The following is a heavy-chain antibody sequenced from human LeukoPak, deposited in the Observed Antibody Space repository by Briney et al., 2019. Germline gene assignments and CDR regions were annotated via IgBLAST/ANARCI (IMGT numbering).Heavy chain of an antibody. V-gene: IGHV4-61*02. CDR3: ARAVVVVAANWFDP. D-gene: IGHD2-15*01. J-gene: IGHJ5*02. Sequence: SQTLSLTCTVSGGSISSGSYYWRWIRQPAGKGLEWIGRIYTSGSTNYNPSLKSRVTISVDTSKNQFSLKLSSVTAADTAVYYCARAVVVVAANWFDPWGQGTLVTVSS. CDR2: IYTSGST. CDR1: GGSISSGSYY.